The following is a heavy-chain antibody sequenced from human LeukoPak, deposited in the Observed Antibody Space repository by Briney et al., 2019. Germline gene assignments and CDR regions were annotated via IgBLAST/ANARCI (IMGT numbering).Heavy chain of an antibody. J-gene: IGHJ4*02. CDR1: GXSIGSYY. D-gene: IGHD6-13*01. V-gene: IGHV4-59*01. CDR2: IYYSGST. CDR3: AREGVAAAGKLDY. Sequence: SETLSLTCTVSGXSIGSYYWSWIRQPPGRGREWIGYIYYSGSTNYNPSLKSRVTISLDTSKNQFSMNLISVTAADTAVYYCAREGVAAAGKLDYWGQGTLVTVSS.